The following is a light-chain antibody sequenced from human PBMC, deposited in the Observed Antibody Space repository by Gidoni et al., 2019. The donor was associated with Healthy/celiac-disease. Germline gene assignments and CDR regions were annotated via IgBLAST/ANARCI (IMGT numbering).Light chain of an antibody. CDR3: QSADSSGTFVV. J-gene: IGLJ2*01. Sequence: SYELTQPPSVSVSPGQTARITCSGDALPTQYVYWYQQKPGQAPVLVIYKDSERPSGIPERFSGSSSGTTVTLTISEVQAEDEADYYCQSADSSGTFVVFGGGTKLTVL. CDR1: ALPTQY. CDR2: KDS. V-gene: IGLV3-25*03.